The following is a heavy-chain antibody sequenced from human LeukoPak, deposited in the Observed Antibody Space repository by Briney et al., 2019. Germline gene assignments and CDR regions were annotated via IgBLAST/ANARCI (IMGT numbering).Heavy chain of an antibody. CDR1: GFTFSDYA. J-gene: IGHJ4*02. Sequence: GGSLRLSCAASGFTFSDYAMHWVRQDPGKGLEWVSLISWDGDSTYYADSVKGRFTISRDNSKNSLYLQMNSLRAEDTALYYCARATSSAWYYFDYWGQGTLVTVSS. V-gene: IGHV3-43D*03. CDR3: ARATSSAWYYFDY. D-gene: IGHD6-19*01. CDR2: ISWDGDST.